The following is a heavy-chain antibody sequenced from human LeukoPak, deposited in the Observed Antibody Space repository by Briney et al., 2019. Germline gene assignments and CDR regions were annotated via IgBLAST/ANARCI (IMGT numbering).Heavy chain of an antibody. CDR1: GFTFSIYS. J-gene: IGHJ4*02. CDR3: ARGNGGY. CDR2: IGGTHSNI. Sequence: GGSLRLSCAASGFTFSIYSMNWVRQAPGKGLEWVSYIGGTHSNIYYADSVKGRFTISRDNAKNSLYLQMNRLRVEDTAVYYCARGNGGYWGQGTLVTVSS. D-gene: IGHD2-8*01. V-gene: IGHV3-48*04.